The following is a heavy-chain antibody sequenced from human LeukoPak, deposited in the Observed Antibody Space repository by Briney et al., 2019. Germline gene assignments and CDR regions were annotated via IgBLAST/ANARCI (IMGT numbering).Heavy chain of an antibody. D-gene: IGHD6-13*01. CDR3: ARQPPVGVSIAAAGLDY. CDR1: GYSFTSYW. CDR2: IYPGDSDT. J-gene: IGHJ4*02. V-gene: IGHV5-51*01. Sequence: GESLKISCKGSGYSFTSYWIGWVRQMPGKGLEWMGIIYPGDSDTRYSPSFQGQVTISADKSISTAYLQWSSLKASDTAMYYCARQPPVGVSIAAAGLDYWGQGTLVTVSS.